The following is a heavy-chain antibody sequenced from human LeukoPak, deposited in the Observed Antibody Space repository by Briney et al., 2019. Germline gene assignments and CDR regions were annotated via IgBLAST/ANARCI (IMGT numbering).Heavy chain of an antibody. J-gene: IGHJ4*02. V-gene: IGHV1-8*03. CDR1: GYTFTSYD. CDR2: MNPNSGNT. Sequence: ASVKVSCKASGYTFTSYDINWVRQATGQGLEWMGWMNPNSGNTGYAQKFQGRVTITRNTSISIAYMELSSLRSEDTAVYYCARGPLRSLNCTNGVCYAWENDYWGQGTLVTVSS. CDR3: ARGPLRSLNCTNGVCYAWENDY. D-gene: IGHD2-8*01.